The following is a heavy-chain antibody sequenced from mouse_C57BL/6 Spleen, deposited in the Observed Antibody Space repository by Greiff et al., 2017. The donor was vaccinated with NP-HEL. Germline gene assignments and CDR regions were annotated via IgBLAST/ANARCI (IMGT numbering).Heavy chain of an antibody. Sequence: VQLKESGPGLAKPSQTLSLTCSATGYSITSYYWNWIRKFPGNKLEYMGYISYSGSTYNNPSLKSRISITRDTPKNQYYLQLNSVTTEDTAPYYCAGGGPGLGYWGQGTTLTVSS. CDR3: AGGGPGLGY. V-gene: IGHV3-8*01. D-gene: IGHD3-3*01. CDR2: ISYSGST. CDR1: GYSITSYY. J-gene: IGHJ2*01.